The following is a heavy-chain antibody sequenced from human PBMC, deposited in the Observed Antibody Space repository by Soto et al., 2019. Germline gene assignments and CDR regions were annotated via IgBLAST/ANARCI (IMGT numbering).Heavy chain of an antibody. J-gene: IGHJ5*01. CDR2: MYYSGST. Sequence: QLQLQESGPGLVKPSETLSLTCTVSGGSISSSNYFWGWIRQPPGKGLEWIGSMYYSGSTYYNPSLKSRVTISVDTSKNQFSLKLSSVTAAETAMYYCAIHGERTIRSLNWFDSWGQGTLVTVSS. CDR1: GGSISSSNYF. V-gene: IGHV4-39*01. D-gene: IGHD4-17*01. CDR3: AIHGERTIRSLNWFDS.